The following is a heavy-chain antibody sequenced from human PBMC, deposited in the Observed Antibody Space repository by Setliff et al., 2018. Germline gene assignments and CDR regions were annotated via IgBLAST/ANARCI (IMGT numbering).Heavy chain of an antibody. J-gene: IGHJ6*02. Sequence: SETLSLTCTVSGGSISSYYWSWIRQPPGKGLEWIGYIQKSGSTNYNPSLMSRVSISVDTSKNQFSLKLRSVTAADTAVYYCARLSWNGLRYYGLDVWGQGTTVTVSS. D-gene: IGHD3-3*01. CDR1: GGSISSYY. V-gene: IGHV4-59*01. CDR3: ARLSWNGLRYYGLDV. CDR2: IQKSGST.